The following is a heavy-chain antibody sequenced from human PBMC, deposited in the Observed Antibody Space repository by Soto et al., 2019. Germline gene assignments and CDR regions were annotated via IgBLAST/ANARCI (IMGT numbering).Heavy chain of an antibody. D-gene: IGHD1-1*01. CDR2: ISSSSSTI. CDR1: GFTFSSYS. Sequence: GGSLRLSCAASGFTFSSYSMNWVRQAPGKGLEWVSYISSSSSTIYYADSVKGRFTISRDNAKNSLYLQMNSLRDEDTAVYYCALRAPSTTGTTRHYGMDVWGQGTTVTVSS. J-gene: IGHJ6*02. V-gene: IGHV3-48*02. CDR3: ALRAPSTTGTTRHYGMDV.